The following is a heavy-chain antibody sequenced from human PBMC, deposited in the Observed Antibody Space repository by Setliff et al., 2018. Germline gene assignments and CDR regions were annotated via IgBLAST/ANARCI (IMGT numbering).Heavy chain of an antibody. CDR3: ARAMDCTNGVCYYYGMDV. V-gene: IGHV1-8*02. CDR1: GYTFTSYD. CDR2: MNPNSGNT. D-gene: IGHD2-8*01. Sequence: ASVKVSCKASGYTFTSYDINWVRQATGQGLEWMGWMNPNSGNTGYAQKFQGRVTMTRNTSISTAYMELSSLRSEDTAVYYCARAMDCTNGVCYYYGMDVWGQGTTVTVSS. J-gene: IGHJ6*02.